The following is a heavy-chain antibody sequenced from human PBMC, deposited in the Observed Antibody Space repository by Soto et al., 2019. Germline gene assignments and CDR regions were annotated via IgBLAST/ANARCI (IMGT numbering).Heavy chain of an antibody. D-gene: IGHD2-15*01. Sequence: PSETLSLTCTVSGGSISSGGYYWSWIRQHPXKGLEWIGYIYYSGSTYYNPSLKSRVTISVDTSKNQFSLKLSSVTAADTAVYYCARGYCSGGSCYLRPPIMAVWGKGTTVTVSS. CDR3: ARGYCSGGSCYLRPPIMAV. V-gene: IGHV4-31*03. J-gene: IGHJ6*04. CDR2: IYYSGST. CDR1: GGSISSGGYY.